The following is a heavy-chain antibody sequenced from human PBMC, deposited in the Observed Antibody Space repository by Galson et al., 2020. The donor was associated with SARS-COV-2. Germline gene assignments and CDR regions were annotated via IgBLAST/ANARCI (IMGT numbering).Heavy chain of an antibody. Sequence: GGSLRLSCAASGFTVSSSYISWVRQAPGKGLEWVSLIYPTDNTFYADSVKGRFTISRDNSRNTLFLQMNSLRAEDTAVYYYLKEGSTINPDYWGQGTLVTVSS. D-gene: IGHD2-8*01. J-gene: IGHJ4*02. V-gene: IGHV3-53*01. CDR1: GFTVSSSY. CDR2: IYPTDNT. CDR3: LKEGSTINPDY.